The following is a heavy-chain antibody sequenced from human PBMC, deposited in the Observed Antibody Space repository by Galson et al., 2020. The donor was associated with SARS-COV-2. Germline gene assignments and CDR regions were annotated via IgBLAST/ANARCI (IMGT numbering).Heavy chain of an antibody. CDR3: ARILGQLVMFDYYYYGMDV. Sequence: GESLKISCKASGYTFTSYGISWVRQAPGQGLEWMGWISAYNGNTNYAQKLQGRVTMTTDTSTSTAYMELRSLRSDDTAVYYCARILGQLVMFDYYYYGMDVWGQGTTVTVSS. CDR2: ISAYNGNT. J-gene: IGHJ6*02. D-gene: IGHD6-6*01. V-gene: IGHV1-18*04. CDR1: GYTFTSYG.